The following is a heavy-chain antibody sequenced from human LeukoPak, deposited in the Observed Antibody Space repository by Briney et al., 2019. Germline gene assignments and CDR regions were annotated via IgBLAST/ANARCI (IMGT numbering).Heavy chain of an antibody. CDR1: GGSISSGSYY. V-gene: IGHV4-61*02. CDR3: ARAVVSAAIGDWFDP. J-gene: IGHJ5*02. CDR2: IYTSGST. D-gene: IGHD2-2*02. Sequence: PSETLSLTCTVSGGSISSGSYYWSWIRQPAGKGLEWIGRIYTSGSTNYNPSLKSRVTISVDTSKNQFSLKLSSVTAADTAVYYCARAVVSAAIGDWFDPWGQGTLVTVSS.